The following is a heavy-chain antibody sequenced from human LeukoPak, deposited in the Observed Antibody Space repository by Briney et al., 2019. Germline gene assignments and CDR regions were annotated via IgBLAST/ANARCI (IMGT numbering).Heavy chain of an antibody. CDR3: GRNLGSGSDH. Sequence: SETLSLTCSVSGASVSSDYWNWIRQSPGRGLEWIGYTHYRGDINYNPSLKSRLTMSVDASSNQGSLKLSSVTVADAAVYYCGRNLGSGSDHWGQGTLVTVSS. CDR1: GASVSSDY. V-gene: IGHV4-59*02. D-gene: IGHD3-10*01. J-gene: IGHJ4*02. CDR2: THYRGDI.